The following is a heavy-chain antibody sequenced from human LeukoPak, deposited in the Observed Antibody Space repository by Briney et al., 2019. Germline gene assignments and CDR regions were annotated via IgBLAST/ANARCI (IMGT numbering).Heavy chain of an antibody. CDR2: TIHIFGTA. Sequence: SVEVSCKASGGTFSSHAISWVRQAPGQGLEWRGGTIHIFGTANYAQKFQDRVTTTADETTSTGYMELSSLTSEDTAVYYCARVTSNFYDSSDYPTIDWYFDLWGRGTLLTVSS. D-gene: IGHD3-22*01. CDR1: GGTFSSHA. CDR3: ARVTSNFYDSSDYPTIDWYFDL. V-gene: IGHV1-69*13. J-gene: IGHJ2*01.